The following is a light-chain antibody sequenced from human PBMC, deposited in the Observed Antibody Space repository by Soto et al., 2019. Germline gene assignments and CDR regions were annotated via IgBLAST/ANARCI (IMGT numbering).Light chain of an antibody. J-gene: IGLJ3*02. CDR2: LEGSGSY. V-gene: IGLV4-60*02. CDR1: SGHSSYI. CDR3: ETWDGNTRV. Sequence: QLVLTQSSSASASLGSSVKLTCTLSSGHSSYIIAWHQQQPGKAPRYLMKLEGSGSYNKGSGVPDRFSGSSSGADRYVTISNLQFEDEADYYCETWDGNTRVFGGGTKLTVL.